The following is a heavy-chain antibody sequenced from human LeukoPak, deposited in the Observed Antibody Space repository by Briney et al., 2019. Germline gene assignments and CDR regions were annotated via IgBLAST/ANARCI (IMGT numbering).Heavy chain of an antibody. J-gene: IGHJ6*02. CDR3: AKEPSYYYGMDV. CDR2: ISSSGSTI. V-gene: IGHV3-48*01. Sequence: GGSLRLSCAASGFTFSSYSMNWVRQAPGKGLEWISYISSSGSTIIYADSVKGRFTISRDNSKNTLYLQMNSLRAEDTAVYYCAKEPSYYYGMDVWGQGTTVTVSS. CDR1: GFTFSSYS.